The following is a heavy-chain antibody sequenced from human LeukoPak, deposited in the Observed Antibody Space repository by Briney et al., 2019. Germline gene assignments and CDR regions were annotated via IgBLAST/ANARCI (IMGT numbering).Heavy chain of an antibody. J-gene: IGHJ2*01. Sequence: GGSLRLSCVASEFTFSNYWIHWVRQPPGKGLVWVSRVRYDGIVTNYADSVEGRFTISRDNAKNTVHLQMNSLRDDDTAVYYCARANPADFNLWGRGTLVTVSS. V-gene: IGHV3-74*01. CDR3: ARANPADFNL. CDR2: VRYDGIVT. CDR1: EFTFSNYW. D-gene: IGHD1-14*01.